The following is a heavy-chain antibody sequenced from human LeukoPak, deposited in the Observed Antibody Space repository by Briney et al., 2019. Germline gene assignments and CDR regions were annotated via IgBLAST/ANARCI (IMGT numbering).Heavy chain of an antibody. CDR1: GFTFGDYS. Sequence: PGGSLRLSCTASGFTFGDYSMSWVRQAPGKGLEWVSAISGSGGSTYYADSVKGRFTSSRDNSKNTLYLQMNSLRAEDTAVYYCAKGVGWFGEAYYYYMDVWGKGTTVTVSS. D-gene: IGHD3-10*01. V-gene: IGHV3-23*01. J-gene: IGHJ6*03. CDR2: ISGSGGST. CDR3: AKGVGWFGEAYYYYMDV.